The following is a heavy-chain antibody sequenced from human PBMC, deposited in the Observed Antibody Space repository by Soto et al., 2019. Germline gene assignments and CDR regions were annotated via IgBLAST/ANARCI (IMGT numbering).Heavy chain of an antibody. CDR3: AASCVACGGFNYYGMDV. Sequence: EPLSLTCSVSGGAISSCYWSWMRRPPGAGLEWIGYTYYGATTYYNPSLKSRVTISVDTSKNQFYLKLSSVTAADTAVYYCAASCVACGGFNYYGMDVRGHGTTVT. CDR1: GGAISSCY. D-gene: IGHD2-21*01. CDR2: TYYGATT. V-gene: IGHV4-59*06. J-gene: IGHJ6*02.